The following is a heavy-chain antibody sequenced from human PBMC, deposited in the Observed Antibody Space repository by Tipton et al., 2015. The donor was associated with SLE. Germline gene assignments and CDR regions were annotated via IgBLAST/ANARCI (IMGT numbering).Heavy chain of an antibody. J-gene: IGHJ1*01. CDR2: INHSGST. Sequence: TLSLTCAVYGGSFSGYYWSWIRQPPGKGLEWIGEINHSGSTNYNPSLKSRFTISRDNAKNSLYLQMNSLRAEDTAVYYCARGPFGYSSSWYGYFQHWGQGTLVTVSS. V-gene: IGHV4-34*01. CDR1: GGSFSGYY. D-gene: IGHD6-13*01. CDR3: ARGPFGYSSSWYGYFQH.